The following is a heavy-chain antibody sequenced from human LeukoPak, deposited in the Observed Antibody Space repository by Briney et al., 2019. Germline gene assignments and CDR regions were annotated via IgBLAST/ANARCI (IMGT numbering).Heavy chain of an antibody. CDR3: AKGYSDDWYYFDS. Sequence: GGSLRLSCAASGFTFSSYAMPWVRQAPGKGLEWVAVISYDGSNKYYADSVKGRFTISRDNSKNTLYLQMNSQRVEDTAVYYCAKGYSDDWYYFDSWGQGTLVTVSS. CDR1: GFTFSSYA. V-gene: IGHV3-30-3*01. CDR2: ISYDGSNK. D-gene: IGHD6-19*01. J-gene: IGHJ4*02.